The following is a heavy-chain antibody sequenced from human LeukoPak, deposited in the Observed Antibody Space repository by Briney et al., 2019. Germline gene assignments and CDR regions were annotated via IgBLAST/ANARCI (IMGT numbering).Heavy chain of an antibody. D-gene: IGHD2-2*01. Sequence: GGSLRLSCAASGFTFSSYEMNWVRQAPGKGLEWVSYISSSGSTIYYADSVKGRFTISRDNAKNSLYLQMNSLRAEDTAVYYGEKEAAYCSTTSCYTWSDPWGQGTLVTFPP. J-gene: IGHJ5*02. V-gene: IGHV3-48*03. CDR1: GFTFSSYE. CDR2: ISSSGSTI. CDR3: EKEAAYCSTTSCYTWSDP.